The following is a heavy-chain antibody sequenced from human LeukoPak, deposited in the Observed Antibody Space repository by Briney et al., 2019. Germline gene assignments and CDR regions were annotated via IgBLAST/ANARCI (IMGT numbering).Heavy chain of an antibody. D-gene: IGHD5-24*01. CDR2: ISPNGVIT. Sequence: GSLRLSCAASGFTFSSHGMNWVRQAPGKGLEWVSGISPNGVITYYADSVKGRFTISRDNSKGTVYLQMNSLRPEDTAVYYCAKDDAWLQYGDWGRGTLVTVSS. J-gene: IGHJ4*02. V-gene: IGHV3-23*01. CDR1: GFTFSSHG. CDR3: AKDDAWLQYGD.